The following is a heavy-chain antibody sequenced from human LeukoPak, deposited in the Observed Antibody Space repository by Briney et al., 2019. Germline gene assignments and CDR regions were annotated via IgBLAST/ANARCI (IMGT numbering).Heavy chain of an antibody. CDR3: ARAAPYYYYDSSGYLNYFDY. D-gene: IGHD3-22*01. CDR2: ISAYNGNT. Sequence: ASVKVSCKASGYTFTSYGISWVRQAPGQGLEWMGWISAYNGNTNYAQKFQGRVTMTTDTSTSTAYMELRSLRSDDTAVYYCARAAPYYYYDSSGYLNYFDYWGQGTLVTVSS. CDR1: GYTFTSYG. J-gene: IGHJ4*02. V-gene: IGHV1-18*01.